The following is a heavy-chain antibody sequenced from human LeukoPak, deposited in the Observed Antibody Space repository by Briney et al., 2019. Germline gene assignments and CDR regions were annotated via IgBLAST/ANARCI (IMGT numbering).Heavy chain of an antibody. V-gene: IGHV5-10-1*01. J-gene: IGHJ4*02. CDR2: IDPSDSYT. D-gene: IGHD1-26*01. Sequence: KDGESLKISCKGSGYSFTSYWIGWVRQMPGKGLEWMGRIDPSDSYTNYSPSFQGHVTISADKSISTAYLQWNSLKASDIAIYYCARQEYSGSYYVYWGQGTLVTVSS. CDR3: ARQEYSGSYYVY. CDR1: GYSFTSYW.